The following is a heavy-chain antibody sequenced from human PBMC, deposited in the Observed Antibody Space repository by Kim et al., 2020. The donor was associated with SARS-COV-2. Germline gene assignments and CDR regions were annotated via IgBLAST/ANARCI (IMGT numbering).Heavy chain of an antibody. CDR3: ARVLDVAAGRSFDT. V-gene: IGHV3-21*01. Sequence: ADSVKGRFTISRDNAKNSLYLQMNSLRAEDTAVYYCARVLDVAAGRSFDTWGQGTMVTVSS. J-gene: IGHJ5*02. D-gene: IGHD5-12*01.